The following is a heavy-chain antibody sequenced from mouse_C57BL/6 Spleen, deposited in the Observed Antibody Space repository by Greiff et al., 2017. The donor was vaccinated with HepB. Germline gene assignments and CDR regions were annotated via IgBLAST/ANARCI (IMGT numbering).Heavy chain of an antibody. Sequence: QVQLQQPGAELVKPGASVKLSCKASGYTFTSYWMHWVKQRPGQGLEWIGMIHPKSGSTNYNEKFKSKATLTVDKTSSPAYMQLSSLSSEDSAVYYGAPRAGLGGWDVWGTGPSVTVSS. CDR3: APRAGLGGWDV. D-gene: IGHD3-1*01. CDR2: IHPKSGST. CDR1: GYTFTSYW. V-gene: IGHV1-64*01. J-gene: IGHJ1*03.